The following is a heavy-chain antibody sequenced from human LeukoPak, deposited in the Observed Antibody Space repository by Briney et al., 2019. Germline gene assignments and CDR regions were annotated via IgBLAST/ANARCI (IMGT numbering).Heavy chain of an antibody. CDR2: ISYDGSNK. V-gene: IGHV3-30*18. CDR1: GFTFSSYG. D-gene: IGHD3-10*01. J-gene: IGHJ4*02. CDR3: AKDGHYGSGSYFDY. Sequence: GGSLRLSCAASGFTFSSYGMHWVRQAPGKGLEWVAVISYDGSNKYYADSVKGRFTISRDNSKNTLYLQMNSLRAEDTAVYYCAKDGHYGSGSYFDYWGQGTLVTVSS.